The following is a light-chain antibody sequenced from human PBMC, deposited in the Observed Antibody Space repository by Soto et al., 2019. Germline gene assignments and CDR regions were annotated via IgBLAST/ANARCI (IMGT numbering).Light chain of an antibody. CDR1: QGIDTS. CDR3: QQYYSYPFT. J-gene: IGKJ3*01. V-gene: IGKV1-8*01. Sequence: AILLTQSPSSLSASVGDRVTITCRASQGIDTSLAWYQQKPGKAPKLLIYAASTLQSGVPSRFSGSGSGTDFTLTISCLQSEDFATYYCQQYYSYPFTFGPGTKVDIK. CDR2: AAS.